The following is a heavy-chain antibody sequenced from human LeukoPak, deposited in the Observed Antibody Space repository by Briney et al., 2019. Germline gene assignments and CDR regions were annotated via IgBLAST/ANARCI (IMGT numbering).Heavy chain of an antibody. CDR1: GFTFSSYG. CDR3: AKGKYYYDSSGSFFDY. D-gene: IGHD3-22*01. J-gene: IGHJ4*02. Sequence: SGGSLRLSCAASGFTFSSYGMHWVRQAPGKGLEWVAVISYDGSNKYYADSVKGRFTISRDNSKNTLYLQMNSLRAEDTAVYYCAKGKYYYDSSGSFFDYWGQGTLVTVSS. CDR2: ISYDGSNK. V-gene: IGHV3-30*18.